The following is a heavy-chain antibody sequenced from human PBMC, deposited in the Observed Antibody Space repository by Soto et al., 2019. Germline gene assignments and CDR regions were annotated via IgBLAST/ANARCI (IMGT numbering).Heavy chain of an antibody. Sequence: QVQLVQSGAEVKKPGASVKVACKASGYTFTSYGTSCVRQAPGQGLEWMGWISAYNGNTNYAQKLQGRVTMTTDTSTSTAYMEMRSLRSDDTAVYYCARGSDIVLVPAAIFYSYYGMDVWGQGTTVTVSS. CDR1: GYTFTSYG. CDR2: ISAYNGNT. V-gene: IGHV1-18*01. D-gene: IGHD2-2*01. CDR3: ARGSDIVLVPAAIFYSYYGMDV. J-gene: IGHJ6*02.